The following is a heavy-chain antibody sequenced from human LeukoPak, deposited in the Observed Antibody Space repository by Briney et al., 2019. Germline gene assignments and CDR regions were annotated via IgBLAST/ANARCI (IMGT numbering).Heavy chain of an antibody. Sequence: GGSLRLSCAASGFSFSTYEFHWVRHAPGKGLEWVSYISASGQTIYYADSVKGRFTISRDNSKNTLYLQMNSLRAEDTAVYYCAKSQWLVRYFDYWGQGTLVTVSS. J-gene: IGHJ4*02. D-gene: IGHD6-19*01. CDR1: GFSFSTYE. CDR2: ISASGQTI. V-gene: IGHV3-48*03. CDR3: AKSQWLVRYFDY.